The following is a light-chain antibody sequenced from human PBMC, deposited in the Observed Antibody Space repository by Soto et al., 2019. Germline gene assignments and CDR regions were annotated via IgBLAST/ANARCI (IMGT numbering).Light chain of an antibody. V-gene: IGLV1-40*01. CDR3: QSYDSSLSGFYVV. Sequence: QSVLTQPPSVSGAPGQRVTISCTGSSSNIGAGYDVHWYQQLPGTAPKLLIYGNSNRPSGVPDRFSGSKSGTSASLAITGLQAEDEADYYCQSYDSSLSGFYVVFVGGTKLTVL. CDR1: SSNIGAGYD. CDR2: GNS. J-gene: IGLJ2*01.